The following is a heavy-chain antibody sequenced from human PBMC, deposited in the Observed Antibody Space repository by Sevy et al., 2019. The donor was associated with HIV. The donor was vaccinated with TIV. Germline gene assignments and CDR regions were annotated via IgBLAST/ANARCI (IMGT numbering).Heavy chain of an antibody. CDR1: GGSISSYY. J-gene: IGHJ6*02. CDR3: ASGSSGSGSYYTHYYYGMDV. D-gene: IGHD3-10*01. V-gene: IGHV4-59*01. CDR2: IYYSGST. Sequence: SETLSLTCTVSGGSISSYYWSWIRQPPGKGLEWIGYIYYSGSTNYNPSLKSRVTISVDTSKNQFSLKLSSVTAADTAVYYCASGSSGSGSYYTHYYYGMDVWGQGTTVTVSS.